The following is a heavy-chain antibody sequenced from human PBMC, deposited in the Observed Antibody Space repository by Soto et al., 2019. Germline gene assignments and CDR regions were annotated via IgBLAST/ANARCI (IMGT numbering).Heavy chain of an antibody. CDR3: ARVRNQQMDYAMDV. CDR2: IYYSRSA. J-gene: IGHJ6*02. V-gene: IGHV4-59*02. Sequence: QVQLQESGPGLVKPSETLSLTCTVSGGSVSAYYWCWIRQPPGKGLEWIGYIYYSRSANYNPSLQTRVTISLGTSNSQCCLRLSYLTAADTAVYYCARVRNQQMDYAMDVWGQGTTVTVCS. CDR1: GGSVSAYY. D-gene: IGHD6-13*01.